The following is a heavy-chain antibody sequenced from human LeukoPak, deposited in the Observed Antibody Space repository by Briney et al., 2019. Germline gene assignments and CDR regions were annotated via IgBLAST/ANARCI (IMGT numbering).Heavy chain of an antibody. CDR2: IYYSGST. Sequence: SETLSLTCTVSGGSISSSSYYWGWIRQPPGKGLDWSGSIYYSGSTYYNPSLKSRVTISVDTSKNQFSLKLTSVTAADTAVYYCARAQRGYSYASYFDYWGQGTLVTVSS. CDR3: ARAQRGYSYASYFDY. V-gene: IGHV4-39*01. J-gene: IGHJ4*02. CDR1: GGSISSSSYY. D-gene: IGHD5-18*01.